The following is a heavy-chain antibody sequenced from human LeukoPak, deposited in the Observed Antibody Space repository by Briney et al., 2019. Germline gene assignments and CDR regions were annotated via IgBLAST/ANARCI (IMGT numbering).Heavy chain of an antibody. J-gene: IGHJ5*02. CDR1: PFTFSSYG. Sequence: GGSLRLSCAASPFTFSSYGMHWVRQAPGKGLEWVAYIQYDGSNRQYADSVKGRFSISRDSSKNILYLQMNSLRAEDTAVYYCARRRGSSSWGWFDPWGQGTLVTVSS. CDR2: IQYDGSNR. CDR3: ARRRGSSSWGWFDP. V-gene: IGHV3-30*19. D-gene: IGHD6-13*01.